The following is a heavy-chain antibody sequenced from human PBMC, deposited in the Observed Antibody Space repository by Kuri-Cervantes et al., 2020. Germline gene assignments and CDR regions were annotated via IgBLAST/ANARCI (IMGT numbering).Heavy chain of an antibody. V-gene: IGHV4-59*13. CDR3: ASTYYYYDSSGYYFDY. D-gene: IGHD3-22*01. CDR1: GGSISSYY. CDR2: IYYSGST. Sequence: ESLKISCTVSGGSISSYYWSWIRQPPGKGLEWIGYIYYSGSTNYNPSLKSRATISVDTSKNQFSLKLSSVTAADTAVYYCASTYYYYDSSGYYFDYWGQGTLVTVSS. J-gene: IGHJ4*02.